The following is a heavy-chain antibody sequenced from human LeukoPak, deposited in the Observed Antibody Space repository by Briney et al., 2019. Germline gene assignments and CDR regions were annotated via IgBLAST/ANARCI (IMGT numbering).Heavy chain of an antibody. J-gene: IGHJ4*02. CDR2: IDPSDSYT. Sequence: GESLRISCKGSGYSFTSYWINWVRQMPGKGLEWMGRIDPSDSYTNYSPSFQGHVTTSVDKSISTAYLQWSSLKASDTAMYYCARRDRYSWYSFDYWGQGTPVTVSS. CDR1: GYSFTSYW. V-gene: IGHV5-10-1*01. CDR3: ARRDRYSWYSFDY. D-gene: IGHD6-13*01.